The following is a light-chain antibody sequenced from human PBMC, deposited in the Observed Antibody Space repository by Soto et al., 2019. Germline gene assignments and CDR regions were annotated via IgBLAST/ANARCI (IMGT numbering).Light chain of an antibody. CDR1: QGISSH. V-gene: IGKV1-9*01. Sequence: QLTQSPSSLSASVGDRVPITGRASQGISSHLAWYQQKPGKAPKLLIYAASTLQTGVPSRFSGGGSGTDFTLTLSSLQPEDFATYYCQQVNSFPSTFGQGTRLEIK. CDR2: AAS. CDR3: QQVNSFPST. J-gene: IGKJ5*01.